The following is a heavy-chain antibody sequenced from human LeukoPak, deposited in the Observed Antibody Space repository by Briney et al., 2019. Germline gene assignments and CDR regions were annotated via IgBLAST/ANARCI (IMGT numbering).Heavy chain of an antibody. V-gene: IGHV4-39*07. Sequence: SETLSLTCAVSGDSINSRSYYWAWIRQPPGKGLEWIGSIYHSESTYYNPSLKSRVTMSVDTSKNQFSLKLSSVTAADTAVYFCARDTVFGVQIPGFYGLDQWGQGALVTVSS. CDR1: GDSINSRSYY. CDR2: IYHSEST. CDR3: ARDTVFGVQIPGFYGLDQ. J-gene: IGHJ4*02. D-gene: IGHD3-3*01.